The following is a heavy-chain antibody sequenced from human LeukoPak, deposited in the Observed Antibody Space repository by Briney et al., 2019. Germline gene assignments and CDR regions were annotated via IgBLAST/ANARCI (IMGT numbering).Heavy chain of an antibody. CDR2: IKQTGIEK. J-gene: IGHJ4*02. Sequence: GGPLRLSCAASGFTFSTYWRTWVRQAPGKGLEWVAHIKQTGIEKYYVGPVEGRFAISRDNAKNSLYLQMNSLRVEDTAVYYCTRGGTRFNSPFDYSGRGTLVTVSS. CDR1: GFTFSTYW. CDR3: TRGGTRFNSPFDY. V-gene: IGHV3-7*01. D-gene: IGHD2-15*01.